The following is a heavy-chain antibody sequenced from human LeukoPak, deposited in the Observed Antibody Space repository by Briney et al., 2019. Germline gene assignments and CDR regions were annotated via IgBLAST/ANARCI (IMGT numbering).Heavy chain of an antibody. J-gene: IGHJ6*03. D-gene: IGHD1-1*01. CDR2: TQDDESNK. CDR1: GFIFSSSG. V-gene: IGHV3-30*02. CDR3: AIQMTERPHYYYMDV. Sequence: GGSLRLSCAASGFIFSSSGMHWVRQAPGKGLEWVAFTQDDESNKYYSDSVKGRFTISRDNSKNTLFLQMSSLRPEDTALYYCAIQMTERPHYYYMDVWGRGTTVTVSS.